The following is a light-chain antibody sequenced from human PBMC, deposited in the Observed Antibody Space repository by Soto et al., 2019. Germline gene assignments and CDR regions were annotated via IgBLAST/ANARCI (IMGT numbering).Light chain of an antibody. V-gene: IGKV3-20*01. CDR3: QQYSSALLT. CDR1: QSVSSN. J-gene: IGKJ4*01. Sequence: EIVMTQSPVTLSVSPGERATLSCRASQSVSSNLAWYQQKPGQAARLLIYGASSRATGIPDRFSGSGSGTDFTLTISRLESEDFAVYYCQQYSSALLTFGGGTKVDIK. CDR2: GAS.